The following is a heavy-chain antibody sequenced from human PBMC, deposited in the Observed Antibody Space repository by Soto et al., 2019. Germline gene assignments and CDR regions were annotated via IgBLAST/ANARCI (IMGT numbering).Heavy chain of an antibody. J-gene: IGHJ5*02. D-gene: IGHD6-13*01. V-gene: IGHV4-59*01. CDR2: IYYSGST. CDR3: ARLNRVRSSWWNWFDP. CDR1: GGSISSYY. Sequence: PSETLSLTCTVSGGSISSYYWSWFRQPPGKGLEWIGYIYYSGSTNYNPSLKSRVTISVDTSKNQFSLKLSSVTAADTAVYYCARLNRVRSSWWNWFDPWGQGTLVTVSS.